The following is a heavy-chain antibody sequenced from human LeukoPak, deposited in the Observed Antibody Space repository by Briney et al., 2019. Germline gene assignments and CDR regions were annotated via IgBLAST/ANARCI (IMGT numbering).Heavy chain of an antibody. J-gene: IGHJ5*02. D-gene: IGHD3-3*01. CDR2: INPSGGST. CDR3: ARDRGNDYDFWSGYYTISNWFDP. Sequence: ASVKVSCKASGYTFTSYYMHWVRQAPGQGLEWMGIINPSGGSTSYAQKFQGRVTMTRDTSTSTVYMELSSLRSEDTAVYYCARDRGNDYDFWSGYYTISNWFDPWGQGTLVTVSS. V-gene: IGHV1-46*01. CDR1: GYTFTSYY.